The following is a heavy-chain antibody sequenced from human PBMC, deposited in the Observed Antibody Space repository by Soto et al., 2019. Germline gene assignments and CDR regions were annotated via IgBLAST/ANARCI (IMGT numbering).Heavy chain of an antibody. D-gene: IGHD6-13*01. J-gene: IGHJ5*02. CDR3: ARVPPKIAAAGKDWFDP. V-gene: IGHV3-21*01. CDR1: GFTFSSYS. CDR2: ISSSSSYI. Sequence: KTVGSLRLSCAASGFTFSSYSMNWVRQAPGKGLEWVSSISSSSSYIYYADSVKGRFTISRDNAKNSLYLQMNSLRAEDTAVYYCARVPPKIAAAGKDWFDPWGQGTLVTVSS.